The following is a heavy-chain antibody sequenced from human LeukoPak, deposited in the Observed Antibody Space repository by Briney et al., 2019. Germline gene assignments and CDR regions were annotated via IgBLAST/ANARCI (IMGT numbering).Heavy chain of an antibody. CDR2: IYYSGST. D-gene: IGHD3-22*01. CDR3: ARDSYSCGYGCWFY. CDR1: GGSISSSSYY. J-gene: IGHJ4*02. Sequence: SETLSLTCTVSGGSISSSSYYWGWIRQPPGKGLEWIGSIYYSGSTYYNPSLKSRVTISVDTSKNQFSLRLSSVTAADTAVYYCARDSYSCGYGCWFYWGQGTLVTVSS. V-gene: IGHV4-39*07.